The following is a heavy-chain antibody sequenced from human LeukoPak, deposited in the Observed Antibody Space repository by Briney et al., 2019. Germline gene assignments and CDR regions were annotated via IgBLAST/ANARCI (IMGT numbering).Heavy chain of an antibody. D-gene: IGHD3-22*01. CDR2: ISGSGGST. CDR1: GISFKKYA. Sequence: GGSLRLSCTASGISFKKYAMLWVRQSPGKGLDWVSGISGSGGSTYIADDVEGRFTISRDNSNNTVYLQMNSLRLEDTAVYYCAKPIPRVYDSSGYYFDAFDIWGQGTMVTVSS. J-gene: IGHJ3*02. V-gene: IGHV3-23*01. CDR3: AKPIPRVYDSSGYYFDAFDI.